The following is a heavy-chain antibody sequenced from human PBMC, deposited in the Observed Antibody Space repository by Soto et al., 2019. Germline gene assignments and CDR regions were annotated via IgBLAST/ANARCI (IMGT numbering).Heavy chain of an antibody. CDR1: GGILGHYW. D-gene: IGHD3-16*02. CDR3: ARYRSLDP. V-gene: IGHV3-7*03. CDR2: IKEDGSEK. J-gene: IGHJ5*02. Sequence: GGSLILSCADTGGILGHYWMSWVRQAPGMGLKWVASIKEDGSEKYYVDPVKGRFTISRENAKNSLYLQMNSLRAEDTAVYYCARYRSLDPWGQGILVTVSS.